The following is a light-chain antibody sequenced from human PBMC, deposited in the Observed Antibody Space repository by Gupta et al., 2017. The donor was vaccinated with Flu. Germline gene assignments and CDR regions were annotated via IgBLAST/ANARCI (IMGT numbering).Light chain of an antibody. J-gene: IGLJ3*02. CDR2: DTN. CDR1: SGSVSTDSH. Sequence: QSAVTQEPSFSVSLGGTVTLTCGLTSGSVSTDSHTSWYQQTPGQSPRTLIYDTNIRSAGVPDRFSGSILGHTATLTITGAQADDESDYFCDLYMPSGISLFGGGTKMTVL. V-gene: IGLV8-61*01. CDR3: DLYMPSGISL.